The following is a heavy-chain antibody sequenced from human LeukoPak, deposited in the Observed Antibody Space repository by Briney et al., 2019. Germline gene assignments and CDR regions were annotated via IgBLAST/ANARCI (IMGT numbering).Heavy chain of an antibody. CDR3: ARDREVGATIHDY. CDR1: GFTFSNYY. J-gene: IGHJ4*02. D-gene: IGHD1-26*01. V-gene: IGHV3-7*01. CDR2: IKPDGSDK. Sequence: GGSLRLSCAASGFTFSNYYMSWVHQVPGKGRERVANIKPDGSDKSYVGSVKGRFTISRDNAENSLYLQLNSLRVDDTAVYFCARDREVGATIHDYWGQGTLVTVSS.